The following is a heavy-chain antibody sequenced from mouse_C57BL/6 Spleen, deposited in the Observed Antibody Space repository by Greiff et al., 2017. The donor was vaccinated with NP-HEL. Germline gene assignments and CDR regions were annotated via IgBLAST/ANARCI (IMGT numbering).Heavy chain of an antibody. Sequence: QVQLQQSGAELVRPGTSVKVSCKASGYAFTNYLIEWVKQRPGQGLEWIGVINPGSGGTNYNEKFKGKATLTADKSSSTAYMQLSSLTSEDSAVYFCARPEGYYGALDYWGQGTTLTVSS. V-gene: IGHV1-54*01. J-gene: IGHJ2*01. CDR2: INPGSGGT. CDR3: ARPEGYYGALDY. D-gene: IGHD1-1*01. CDR1: GYAFTNYL.